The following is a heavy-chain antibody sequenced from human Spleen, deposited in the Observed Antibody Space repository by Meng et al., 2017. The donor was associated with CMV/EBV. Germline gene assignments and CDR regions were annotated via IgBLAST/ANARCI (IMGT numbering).Heavy chain of an antibody. J-gene: IGHJ6*02. V-gene: IGHV3-11*01. CDR1: GFTFSDYY. CDR2: ISSSGSTM. D-gene: IGHD3-16*01. CDR3: ARDHRIGGYYYGLDV. Sequence: GGSLRLSCAASGFTFSDYYMSWIRQAPGKGLECVSYISSSGSTMYYADSVKGRFTIFRDNAKNSLYLLLDSLRAEDTAVYYCARDHRIGGYYYGLDVWGQGTTVTVS.